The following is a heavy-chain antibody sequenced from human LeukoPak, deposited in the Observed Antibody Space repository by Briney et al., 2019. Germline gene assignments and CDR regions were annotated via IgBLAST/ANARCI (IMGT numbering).Heavy chain of an antibody. CDR1: GFTFSSYW. J-gene: IGHJ5*02. CDR2: INSDGSST. Sequence: GGSLRLSCAASGFTFSSYWMHWVRQAPGKGLMWVSRINSDGSSTSYADSVKGRFTISRDNAKNTLYLQMNSLRAEDTAVYYCARDRKVVPAAIRAENWFDPWGQGTLVTVSS. V-gene: IGHV3-74*01. D-gene: IGHD2-2*02. CDR3: ARDRKVVPAAIRAENWFDP.